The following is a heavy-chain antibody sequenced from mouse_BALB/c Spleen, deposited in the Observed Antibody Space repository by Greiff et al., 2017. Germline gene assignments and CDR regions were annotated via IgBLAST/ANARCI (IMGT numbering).Heavy chain of an antibody. CDR3: ARYDGYYPYYFDY. CDR2: INPSTGYT. J-gene: IGHJ2*01. Sequence: QVQLQQSGAELAKPGASVKMSCKASGYTFTSYWMHWVKQRPGQGLEWIGYINPSTGYTEYNQKFKDKATLTADKSSSTAYMQLSSLTSEDSAVYYCARYDGYYPYYFDYWGQGTTLTVSS. CDR1: GYTFTSYW. D-gene: IGHD2-3*01. V-gene: IGHV1-7*01.